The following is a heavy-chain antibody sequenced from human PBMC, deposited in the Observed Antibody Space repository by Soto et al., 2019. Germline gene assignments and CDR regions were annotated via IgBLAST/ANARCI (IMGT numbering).Heavy chain of an antibody. CDR3: VKGGYCSGGSCYSFDY. Sequence: GGSLILSCSASGFTFSSYAMHWVRQAPGKGLEYVSAISSNGGSTYYADSVKGRFTISRDNSKNTLYLQMSSLRAEDTAVYYCVKGGYCSGGSCYSFDYWGQGTLVTVSS. CDR1: GFTFSSYA. D-gene: IGHD2-15*01. CDR2: ISSNGGST. V-gene: IGHV3-64D*06. J-gene: IGHJ4*02.